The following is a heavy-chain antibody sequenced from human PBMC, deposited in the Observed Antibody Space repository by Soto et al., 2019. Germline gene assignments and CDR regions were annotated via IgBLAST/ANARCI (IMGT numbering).Heavy chain of an antibody. CDR2: FNAGNGNT. V-gene: IGHV1-3*01. CDR1: GYTFTSYA. J-gene: IGHJ4*02. D-gene: IGHD3-10*01. Sequence: QVQLVQSGAEVKKPGASVKVSCKASGYTFTSYAMHWVRQAPGQRLEWMGWFNAGNGNTKYSQKFQGRVTTTRDTYASTAYMELSSLRSEDTAVYYCARDMGFALSDYWGQGPLVTVSS. CDR3: ARDMGFALSDY.